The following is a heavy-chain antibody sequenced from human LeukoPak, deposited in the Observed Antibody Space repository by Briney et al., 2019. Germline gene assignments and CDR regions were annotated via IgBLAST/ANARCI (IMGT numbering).Heavy chain of an antibody. Sequence: SVNVSCKASGGTFSSYAISWVRQAPGQGLEWMGRIIPIFGTANSAQKFQGRVTITTDESTSTAYMELSSLRSEDTAVYYCASGSWGYGDYEPFDYWGQGTLVTVSS. D-gene: IGHD4-17*01. CDR2: IIPIFGTA. J-gene: IGHJ4*02. V-gene: IGHV1-69*05. CDR1: GGTFSSYA. CDR3: ASGSWGYGDYEPFDY.